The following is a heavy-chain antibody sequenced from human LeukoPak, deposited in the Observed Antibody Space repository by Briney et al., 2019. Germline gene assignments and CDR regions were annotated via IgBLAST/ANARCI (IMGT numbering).Heavy chain of an antibody. J-gene: IGHJ4*02. V-gene: IGHV3-30*14. CDR3: ARMTYDFWSDYPGSYFDY. D-gene: IGHD3-3*01. CDR2: ISYDGSNK. CDR1: GFTFSSYA. Sequence: GGSLRLSCVVSGFTFSSYAMHWVRQAPGKGLEWVAVISYDGSNKYYTDSMKGRFTISRDNSKNTLYLQMNSLRAEDTAVYYCARMTYDFWSDYPGSYFDYWGQGTLVTVSS.